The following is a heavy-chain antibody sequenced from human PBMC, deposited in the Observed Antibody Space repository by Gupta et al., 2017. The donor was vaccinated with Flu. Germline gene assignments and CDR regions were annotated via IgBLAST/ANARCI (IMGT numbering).Heavy chain of an antibody. J-gene: IGHJ4*02. V-gene: IGHV3-33*01. D-gene: IGHD2-2*01. CDR3: ARGGQYQLSRENY. CDR1: GFSFGSYG. Sequence: QVQLVESGGGVVQPRPSLPLSCLVSGFSFGSYGMHWVRQAPGKGLEWVAIIWYDGSNKYYADSVKGRFTISRDNSKNTLFLQMNSLRAEDTAVYYCARGGQYQLSRENYWGQGTLVTVSS. CDR2: IWYDGSNK.